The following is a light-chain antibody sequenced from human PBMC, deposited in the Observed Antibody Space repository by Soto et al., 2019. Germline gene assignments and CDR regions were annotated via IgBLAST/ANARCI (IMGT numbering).Light chain of an antibody. V-gene: IGLV2-14*01. J-gene: IGLJ1*01. CDR3: NSYGSPSTRYV. Sequence: QSALTQPASVSGSPGQSITISCSGTSSDVRGYNYVSWYQQHPGKAPKLMIYEVSNRPAGVSNRFYGSKSGNMASLTISALQAAYQASYFCNSYGSPSTRYVFGTGTKVTVL. CDR2: EVS. CDR1: SSDVRGYNY.